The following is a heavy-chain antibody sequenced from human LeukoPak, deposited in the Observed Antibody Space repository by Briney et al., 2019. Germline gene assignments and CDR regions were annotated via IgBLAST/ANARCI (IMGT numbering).Heavy chain of an antibody. CDR1: GYTFTSYY. CDR3: AIRPPSYDSSGYYRDY. V-gene: IGHV1-46*01. J-gene: IGHJ4*02. Sequence: ASVKVSCKASGYTFTSYYMHWVRQAPGQGLEWMGIINPSGGSTIYAQKFQGRVTMNRDTSTSTVYMEVSSLRSEDTAVYYCAIRPPSYDSSGYYRDYCGQGTLVTVSS. CDR2: INPSGGST. D-gene: IGHD3-22*01.